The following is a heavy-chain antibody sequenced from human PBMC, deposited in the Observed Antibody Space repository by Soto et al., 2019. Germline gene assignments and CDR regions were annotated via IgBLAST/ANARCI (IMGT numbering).Heavy chain of an antibody. CDR3: AGGREKTEPT. CDR1: GGISSSYA. Sequence: QVQLVQSGAEVKEPGSSVKVSCRSSGGISSSYAISWVRQAPGQGLEWMGGIVPLLGSANYAAKFQGRVTITANRPTGTAYMELSSLRSDDTAHYYCAGGREKTEPTWGQGTLVTVSS. CDR2: IVPLLGSA. D-gene: IGHD1-1*01. V-gene: IGHV1-69*06. J-gene: IGHJ5*02.